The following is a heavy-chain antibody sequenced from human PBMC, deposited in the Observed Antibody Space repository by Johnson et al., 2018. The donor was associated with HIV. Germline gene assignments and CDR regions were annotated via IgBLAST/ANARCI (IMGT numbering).Heavy chain of an antibody. CDR2: IGTAGDT. V-gene: IGHV3-13*01. D-gene: IGHD2-15*01. CDR1: GFTFSSYD. J-gene: IGHJ3*02. CDR3: AIRNGDMHAFVI. Sequence: VQLVESGGDLVQPGGSLRLSCAASGFTFSSYDMHCVRQATGKGLEWVSAIGTAGDTYYPGSVTSRFTISRENAKNSLYLQMNRLRAGDQAVYYCAIRNGDMHAFVIWGQGTMVTGSS.